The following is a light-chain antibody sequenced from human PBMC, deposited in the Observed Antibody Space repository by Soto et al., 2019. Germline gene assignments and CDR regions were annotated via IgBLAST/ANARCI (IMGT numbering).Light chain of an antibody. CDR1: QTRXSSY. CDR3: QQYGSSPWT. Sequence: ELVLTQSPGTVSLSPGERATLSRRASQTRXSSYLALYQQKTGQAPRLLXDCSSSMATGSPDRLSGSGSGTDFTLTISRLEPEDFAVYYFQQYGSSPWTFGQGTKVDI. V-gene: IGKV3-20*01. CDR2: CSS. J-gene: IGKJ1*01.